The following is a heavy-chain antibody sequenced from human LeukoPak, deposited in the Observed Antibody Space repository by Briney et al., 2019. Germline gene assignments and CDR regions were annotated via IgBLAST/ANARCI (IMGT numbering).Heavy chain of an antibody. V-gene: IGHV1-8*01. CDR1: GYTFTSYD. J-gene: IGHJ5*02. CDR3: ARGPHCSSTSCYGNWFDP. CDR2: MNPKSGNT. D-gene: IGHD2-2*01. Sequence: ASVKVSCKASGYTFTSYDINWVRQATGQGLEWMGWMNPKSGNTGYAQKFQGGVTMTSNTSISTAYMELSSLRSEDTAVYYCARGPHCSSTSCYGNWFDPWGQGTLVTVSS.